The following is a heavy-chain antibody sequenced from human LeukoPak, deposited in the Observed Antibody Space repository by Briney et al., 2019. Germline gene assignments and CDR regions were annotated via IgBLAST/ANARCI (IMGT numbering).Heavy chain of an antibody. CDR1: GLTFSSYA. J-gene: IGHJ6*02. D-gene: IGHD3-3*01. CDR3: AKDFWSGTGRNYGMGV. Sequence: GGSLRLSCAASGLTFSSYAMSWVRQAPGKGLEWVSAISGSGGSTYYADSVKGRFTISRDNSKNTLYLQMNSLRADDTAVYYCAKDFWSGTGRNYGMGVWGQGTTVTVSS. V-gene: IGHV3-23*01. CDR2: ISGSGGST.